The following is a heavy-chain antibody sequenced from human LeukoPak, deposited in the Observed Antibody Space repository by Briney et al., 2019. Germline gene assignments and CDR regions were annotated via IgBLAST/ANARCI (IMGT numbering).Heavy chain of an antibody. Sequence: PGGSLRLSCAASDFTFNNAGMHWVRQAPGKGLEWVGRIRSKVDGETIDFAAPVKGRFTISRDDSEKTVYLQMNSLKTEDTAVYYCISRVSKIWYWGQGTLVTVSS. CDR1: DFTFNNAG. V-gene: IGHV3-15*07. J-gene: IGHJ4*02. D-gene: IGHD2/OR15-2a*01. CDR2: IRSKVDGETI. CDR3: ISRVSKIWY.